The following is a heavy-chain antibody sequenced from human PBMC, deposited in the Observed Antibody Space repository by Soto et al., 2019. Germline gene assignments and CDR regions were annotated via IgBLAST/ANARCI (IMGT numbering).Heavy chain of an antibody. CDR1: GFTFSSYA. CDR3: AKAAPFIAAAGIGCDY. CDR2: ISGSGGST. J-gene: IGHJ4*02. Sequence: PGGSLSLSCAASGFTFSSYAMSWVRQAPGKGLEWVSAISGSGGSTYYADSVKGRFTISRDNSKNTLYLQMNSLRAEDTAVYYCAKAAPFIAAAGIGCDYWGQGTLVTVSS. D-gene: IGHD6-13*01. V-gene: IGHV3-23*01.